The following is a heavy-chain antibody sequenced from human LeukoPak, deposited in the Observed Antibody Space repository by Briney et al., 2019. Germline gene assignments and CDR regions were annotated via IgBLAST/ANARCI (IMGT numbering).Heavy chain of an antibody. Sequence: ASVKVSCKASGGTFSSYAISWVRQAPGQGLEWMGRINPNSGGTNYVEKLQGRVTMTRDTSISTAYMELSRLTSDDTAMYYCARWSNSGFDYWGQGTLVTVSS. V-gene: IGHV1-2*02. CDR3: ARWSNSGFDY. CDR1: GGTFSSYA. CDR2: INPNSGGT. D-gene: IGHD1-26*01. J-gene: IGHJ4*02.